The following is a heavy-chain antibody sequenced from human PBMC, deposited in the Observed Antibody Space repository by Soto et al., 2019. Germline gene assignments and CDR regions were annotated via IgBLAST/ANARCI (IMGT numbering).Heavy chain of an antibody. J-gene: IGHJ6*03. Sequence: SETLSLTCTVSGGSISSGGYYWSWIRQHPGKGLEWIGYIYYSGSTYYNPSLKSRVTISVDTSKNQFSLKLSSVTAADTAVYYCASLTKLDAYYYYYMDVWGKGTTVTVSS. CDR1: GGSISSGGYY. D-gene: IGHD2-2*03. V-gene: IGHV4-31*03. CDR3: ASLTKLDAYYYYYMDV. CDR2: IYYSGST.